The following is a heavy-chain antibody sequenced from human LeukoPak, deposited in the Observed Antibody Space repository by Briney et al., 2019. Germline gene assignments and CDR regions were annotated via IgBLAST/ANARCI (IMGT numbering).Heavy chain of an antibody. CDR1: RFTFSSYA. J-gene: IGHJ4*02. CDR2: IGGTGDKT. Sequence: PGGSLRLSCAASRFTFSSYAMSWVRQAPGRGLEWVSTIGGTGDKTYYADSVKGRFTISRDNSKNTLYLQMNSLRAEDTAVYYCAGSYGPEGIAVAGTLVYWGQGTLVTVSS. V-gene: IGHV3-23*01. D-gene: IGHD6-19*01. CDR3: AGSYGPEGIAVAGTLVY.